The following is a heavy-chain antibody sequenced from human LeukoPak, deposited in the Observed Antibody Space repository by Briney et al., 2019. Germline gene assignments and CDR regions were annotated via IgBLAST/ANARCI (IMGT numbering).Heavy chain of an antibody. Sequence: PSETLSLTCTVSGGSISSYYWSWIRQPAGKGLERIGRIYSSGSTTYNPSLKSRVTLSVDTSKNQFSLKLSSVTAADTAMYYCARDGTYNSFDYWGQGTLVTVSS. CDR2: IYSSGST. J-gene: IGHJ4*02. D-gene: IGHD1-14*01. CDR3: ARDGTYNSFDY. V-gene: IGHV4-4*07. CDR1: GGSISSYY.